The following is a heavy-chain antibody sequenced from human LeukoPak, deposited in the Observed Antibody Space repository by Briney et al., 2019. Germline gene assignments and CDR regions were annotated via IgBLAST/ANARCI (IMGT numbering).Heavy chain of an antibody. D-gene: IGHD6-19*01. CDR1: GYSISSGYY. Sequence: SETLSLTCAVSGYSISSGYYWGWIRQPPGKGLEWIGSIYHSGSTYYNPSLKSRVTISVDTSKNQFSLNLSSVTAADTAVYYCASGYSSGWYYFDYWGQGTLVTVSS. V-gene: IGHV4-38-2*01. CDR2: IYHSGST. J-gene: IGHJ4*02. CDR3: ASGYSSGWYYFDY.